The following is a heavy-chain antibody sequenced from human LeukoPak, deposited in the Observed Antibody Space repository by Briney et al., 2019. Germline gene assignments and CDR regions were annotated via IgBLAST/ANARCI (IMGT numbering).Heavy chain of an antibody. D-gene: IGHD3-16*01. Sequence: PSETLSLTCTVSGGSISSHYWNWIRQPPGKGLEWIAYIYYSGSTNYNPSLKSRVTISVDTSKNQFSLKLSSVTAADTAVYYCARLGRRYRGGSYFDYWGQGTLVTVSS. CDR2: IYYSGST. CDR3: ARLGRRYRGGSYFDY. V-gene: IGHV4-59*08. CDR1: GGSISSHY. J-gene: IGHJ4*02.